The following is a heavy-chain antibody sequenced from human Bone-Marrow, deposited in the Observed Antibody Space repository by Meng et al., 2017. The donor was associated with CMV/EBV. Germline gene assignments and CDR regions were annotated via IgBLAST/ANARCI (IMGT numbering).Heavy chain of an antibody. Sequence: GPRLAKPSKTLSPTGSVYGDSLSICDYCWSWIRQPPGKGLEWIGYIYYSGSTYYNPSLESRLTISVDTSKNQFSLNLSSVTAADTAVYFCAKLSGSGTTSSGYHYAFDSWGQGTLVTVSS. CDR3: AKLSGSGTTSSGYHYAFDS. CDR2: IYYSGST. CDR1: GDSLSICDYC. D-gene: IGHD3-22*01. V-gene: IGHV4-30-4*08. J-gene: IGHJ4*02.